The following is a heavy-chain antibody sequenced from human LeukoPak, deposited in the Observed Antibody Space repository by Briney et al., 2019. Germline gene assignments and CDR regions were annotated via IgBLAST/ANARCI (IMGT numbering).Heavy chain of an antibody. CDR1: GFTFSSYG. CDR2: ISYDGINK. J-gene: IGHJ3*02. V-gene: IGHV3-30*03. D-gene: IGHD3-22*01. Sequence: PGRSPRLSCAASGFTFSSYGMHWVRQAPGKGLEWVAVISYDGINKYYADSVKGRFTISRDNSKNSLYLQMNSLRAEDTAVYYCARWNYYYDSSGFENGAFDIWGQGTMVTVSS. CDR3: ARWNYYYDSSGFENGAFDI.